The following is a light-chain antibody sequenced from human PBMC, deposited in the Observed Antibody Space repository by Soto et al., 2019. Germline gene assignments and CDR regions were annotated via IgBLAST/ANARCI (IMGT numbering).Light chain of an antibody. CDR1: QSIDNRY. CDR3: QQYFGSSWT. CDR2: ATS. Sequence: EIGLTQSPGTLSSSPGERATLSGRASQSIDNRYLAWYQHKPGQAPRLLIYATSSRATGIPDRFGGSGSGTDFTLTINRLEPEDFGVYYCQQYFGSSWTFGQGTKVDI. V-gene: IGKV3-20*01. J-gene: IGKJ1*01.